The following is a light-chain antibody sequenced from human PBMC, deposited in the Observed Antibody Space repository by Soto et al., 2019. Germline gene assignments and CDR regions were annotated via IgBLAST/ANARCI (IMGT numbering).Light chain of an antibody. J-gene: IGLJ1*01. Sequence: QSVLTQPPSVSGAPGQRVTISCTGSSSNIGAGYDVHWYQQHPGKAPKLMIYEGSKRPSGVSYRFSGSKSGNTASLTISGLRTEDEADYYCCSYAGSSTFVFGTGTKVTVL. CDR3: CSYAGSSTFV. CDR2: EGS. CDR1: SSNIGAGYD. V-gene: IGLV2-23*01.